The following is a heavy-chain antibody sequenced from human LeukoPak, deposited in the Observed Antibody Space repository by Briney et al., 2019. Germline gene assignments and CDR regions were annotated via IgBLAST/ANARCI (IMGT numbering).Heavy chain of an antibody. CDR1: GFTFSSYT. J-gene: IGHJ5*02. V-gene: IGHV3-21*01. CDR3: ARDSLWSGYYPYNWFDP. Sequence: GGSLRLSCSASGFTFSSYTMNWVRQAPGKGLEWVSSISSSSYIYYADSVKGRFTISRDNAKNSLYLQMNSLRADDTAVYYCARDSLWSGYYPYNWFDPWGQGTLVTVSA. D-gene: IGHD3-3*01. CDR2: ISSSSYI.